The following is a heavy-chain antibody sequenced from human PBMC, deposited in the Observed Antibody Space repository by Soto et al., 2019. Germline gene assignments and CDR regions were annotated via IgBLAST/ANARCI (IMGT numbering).Heavy chain of an antibody. CDR2: GSYSGTT. J-gene: IGHJ4*02. D-gene: IGHD4-17*01. CDR1: GVSVSSGSFY. V-gene: IGHV4-61*01. CDR3: ARGATVTQYDY. Sequence: PSETLSLTCTVSGVSVSSGSFYWAWIRQPPGKGLEWIGFGSYSGTTNYKPSLKSRVTISVDTSRSQISLKVSSLTAADTAVYYCARGATVTQYDYGGQGTLVPVSS.